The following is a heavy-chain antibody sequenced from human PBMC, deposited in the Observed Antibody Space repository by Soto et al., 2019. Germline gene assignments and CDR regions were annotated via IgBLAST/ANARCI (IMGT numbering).Heavy chain of an antibody. CDR3: ARDAPSFSSYVVISHHYGMDL. V-gene: IGHV1-69*01. CDR2: IIPIFATP. CDR1: GGTFGSSA. Sequence: QVQLVQSGSEVKRPGSSVKLSCRASGGTFGSSAFNWVRQAPGQGLEWMGAIIPIFATPDYAQKFQGRVTITANESTGTAYMELSSLRSDDTAIYFCARDAPSFSSYVVISHHYGMDLWGQGTTVTVTS. J-gene: IGHJ6*02. D-gene: IGHD3-16*01.